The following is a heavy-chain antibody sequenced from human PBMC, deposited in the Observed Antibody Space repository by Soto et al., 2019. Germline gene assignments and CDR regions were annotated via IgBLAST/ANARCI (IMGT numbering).Heavy chain of an antibody. CDR2: ISSSSSYI. Sequence: EVQLVESGGGLGKPGGSLRLSCAASGFTFSSYSMNWVRQAPGKGLEWVSSISSSSSYIYYADSVKGRFTISRDNAKKSLYLQMKGLRAEDTAVYYGAGSLGYCSSTSCSHAFDIWGQGTMVTVSS. D-gene: IGHD2-2*01. J-gene: IGHJ3*02. V-gene: IGHV3-21*01. CDR3: AGSLGYCSSTSCSHAFDI. CDR1: GFTFSSYS.